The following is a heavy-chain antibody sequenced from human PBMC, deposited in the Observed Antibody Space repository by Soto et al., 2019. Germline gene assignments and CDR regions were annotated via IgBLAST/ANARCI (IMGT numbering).Heavy chain of an antibody. CDR3: ARAVMATINFDY. D-gene: IGHD5-12*01. Sequence: TSETLSLTCTVSGGSISSGGYYWSWIRQHPGKGLEWIGYIYYSGSTYYNPSLKSRVTISVDTSKNQFSLKLSSVTAADTAVYYCARAVMATINFDYWGQGTLVTVSS. J-gene: IGHJ4*02. CDR2: IYYSGST. V-gene: IGHV4-31*03. CDR1: GGSISSGGYY.